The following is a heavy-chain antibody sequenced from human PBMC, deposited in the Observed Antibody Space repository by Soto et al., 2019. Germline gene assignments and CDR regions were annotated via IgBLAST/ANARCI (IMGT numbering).Heavy chain of an antibody. CDR2: ISAYNGNT. V-gene: IGHV1-18*01. J-gene: IGHJ6*02. Sequence: GASVKVSCKASGYTFTSYGISWVRQAPGQGLEWMGWISAYNGNTNYAQKLQGRVTMTTDTSTSTAYMELRSLRSDDTAVYYCARSPGSSSPNYYYYGMDVWGQGTTVTVSS. CDR1: GYTFTSYG. D-gene: IGHD6-6*01. CDR3: ARSPGSSSPNYYYYGMDV.